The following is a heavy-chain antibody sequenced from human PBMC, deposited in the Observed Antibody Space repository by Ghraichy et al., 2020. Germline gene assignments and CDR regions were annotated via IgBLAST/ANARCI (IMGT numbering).Heavy chain of an antibody. CDR3: ARDNYGDYSFDY. J-gene: IGHJ4*02. V-gene: IGHV3-21*01. CDR2: ISSSSDI. Sequence: GGSLRLSCAASGFTFSSYSMNWVRQAPGKGLEWVSSISSSSDIYYADSLKGRFTISRDNGKNSLYLQMNSLRAEDTAVYYCARDNYGDYSFDYWGQGTLVTVSS. CDR1: GFTFSSYS. D-gene: IGHD4-17*01.